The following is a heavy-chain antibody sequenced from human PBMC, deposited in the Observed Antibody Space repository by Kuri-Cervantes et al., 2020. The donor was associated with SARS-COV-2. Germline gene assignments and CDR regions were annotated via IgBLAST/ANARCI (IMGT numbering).Heavy chain of an antibody. CDR2: ISGSGGST. CDR3: AKDWLPDDAFDI. J-gene: IGHJ3*02. Sequence: GGSLRLSCAASGFTFSTYSMTWVRQAPGKGLEWVSAISGSGGSTYYADSVKGRFTISRDNSKNTLYLQMNSLRAEDTAVYYCAKDWLPDDAFDIWGQGTMVTVSS. V-gene: IGHV3-23*01. CDR1: GFTFSTYS. D-gene: IGHD6-19*01.